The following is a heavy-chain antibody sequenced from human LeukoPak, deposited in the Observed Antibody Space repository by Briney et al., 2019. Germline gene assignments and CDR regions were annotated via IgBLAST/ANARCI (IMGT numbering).Heavy chain of an antibody. CDR1: GFTFSSYS. CDR2: ISSSSSYI. Sequence: GGSLRLSCAASGFTFSSYSMNWVRQAPGKGLEWVSSISSSSSYIYYADSVKGRFTISRDNAKNSLYLQMNSLRAEDTAVYYCARDPIIAAAGTGWFDPWGQGTLVTVSP. V-gene: IGHV3-21*01. CDR3: ARDPIIAAAGTGWFDP. J-gene: IGHJ5*02. D-gene: IGHD6-13*01.